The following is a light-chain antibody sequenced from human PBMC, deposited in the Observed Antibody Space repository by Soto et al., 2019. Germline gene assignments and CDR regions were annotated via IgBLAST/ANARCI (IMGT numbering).Light chain of an antibody. V-gene: IGLV4-69*01. CDR3: QTWGTGIHVL. CDR2: LNSDGSH. J-gene: IGLJ2*01. Sequence: QPVLTQSPSASAPLGASVKLTCTLSSGHNTYTIAWHQQQPEKGPRYLMKLNSDGSHNKWDGIPDRFSGSSSGAERYLTISSLQSEDEADYYCQTWGTGIHVLFGGGTKLTVL. CDR1: SGHNTYT.